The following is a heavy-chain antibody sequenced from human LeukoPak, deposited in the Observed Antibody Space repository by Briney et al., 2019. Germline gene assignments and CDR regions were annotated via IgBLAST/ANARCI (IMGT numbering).Heavy chain of an antibody. CDR2: ISGSGGST. D-gene: IGHD1-26*01. V-gene: IGHV3-23*01. CDR3: AKGVSSGSYYPFDY. J-gene: IGHJ4*02. Sequence: GGSLRLSRAASGFTFSSYAMSWVRQAPGKGLEWVSAISGSGGSTYYADSVKGRFTISRDNSKNTLYLQMNSLRAEDTAVYYCAKGVSSGSYYPFDYWGQGTLVTVSS. CDR1: GFTFSSYA.